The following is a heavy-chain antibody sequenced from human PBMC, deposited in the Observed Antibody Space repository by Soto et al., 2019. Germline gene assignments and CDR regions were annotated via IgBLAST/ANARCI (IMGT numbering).Heavy chain of an antibody. CDR2: IYYNGNT. CDR3: ARVPRARSGRPTYYYYGMDV. Sequence: PSETLSLTCTVSGGSISNHYWSWIRQPPGKGLEWIGYIYYNGNTNYNPPLKSRVTISVDTSKNQFSLKLSSVTAADTAAYYCARVPRARSGRPTYYYYGMDVWGQGTTVTVSS. J-gene: IGHJ6*02. D-gene: IGHD3-10*01. CDR1: GGSISNHY. V-gene: IGHV4-59*11.